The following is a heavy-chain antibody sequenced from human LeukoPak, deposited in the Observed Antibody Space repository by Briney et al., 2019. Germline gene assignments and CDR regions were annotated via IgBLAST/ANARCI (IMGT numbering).Heavy chain of an antibody. D-gene: IGHD2-2*01. Sequence: SETLSLTCAVSGSSISSGGYSWSWIRQPPGKGLEWIGYIYHSGSTYYNPSLKSRVTISVDRSKNQFSLKLSSVTAADTAVYYCARERYCSSTSCRWHWFDPWGQGTLVTVSS. V-gene: IGHV4-30-2*01. CDR1: GSSISSGGYS. J-gene: IGHJ5*02. CDR3: ARERYCSSTSCRWHWFDP. CDR2: IYHSGST.